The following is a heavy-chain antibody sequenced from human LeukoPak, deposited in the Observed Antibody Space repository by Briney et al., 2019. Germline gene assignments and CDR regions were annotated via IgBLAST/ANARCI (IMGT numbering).Heavy chain of an antibody. CDR2: IKQDGSEK. Sequence: PGGSLRLSCAASGFTFSSYWMSWVRQAPGKGLEWVANIKQDGSEKYYVDSVKGRFTISRDNAKNSLYLQMNSLRAEDTAVYYCARVYGSGTPRFDPWGQGTLVTVSS. CDR3: ARVYGSGTPRFDP. J-gene: IGHJ5*02. V-gene: IGHV3-7*01. CDR1: GFTFSSYW. D-gene: IGHD3-10*01.